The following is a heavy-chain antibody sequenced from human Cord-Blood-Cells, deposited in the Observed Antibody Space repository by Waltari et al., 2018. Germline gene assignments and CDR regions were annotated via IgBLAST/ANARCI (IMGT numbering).Heavy chain of an antibody. V-gene: IGHV1-69*01. D-gene: IGHD4-17*01. Sequence: QVQLVQSEAEGKTPGPSVKVSCKALGGSLSSYAITWVGQAPGQGLEWMGGIIPIFGTANYAQKFQGRVTITADESTSTAYMELRSLRSEDTAVYYCASTNDYGDYGGVWGKGTTVTVSS. CDR2: IIPIFGTA. J-gene: IGHJ6*03. CDR3: ASTNDYGDYGGV. CDR1: GGSLSSYA.